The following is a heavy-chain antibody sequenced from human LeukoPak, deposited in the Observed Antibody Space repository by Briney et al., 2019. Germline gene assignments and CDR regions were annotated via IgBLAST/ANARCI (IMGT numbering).Heavy chain of an antibody. CDR1: GYTFSDYW. J-gene: IGHJ4*02. CDR2: IKEDGSEK. V-gene: IGHV3-7*01. CDR3: STTLDH. Sequence: SGGSLRLSCAAFGYTFSDYWMGWVRQAPGKGLEWVANIKEDGSEKNYIDSVKGRFTISRDNAKSSVYLQMNSLRAEDTATYFCSTTLDHWGQGVQVTVSS.